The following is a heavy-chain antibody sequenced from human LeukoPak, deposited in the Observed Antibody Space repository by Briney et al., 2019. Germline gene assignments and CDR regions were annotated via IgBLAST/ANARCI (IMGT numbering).Heavy chain of an antibody. Sequence: ASLKVSCKASGYTFTNFDINWVRQAPGQGLEWMGWMNPVSGNAGSAQKFQGRVTLTGDTSISTAYMELRSLRSDDTAVYYCARDVGGYSPLDYWGQGTLVTVSS. J-gene: IGHJ4*02. D-gene: IGHD5-18*01. CDR3: ARDVGGYSPLDY. V-gene: IGHV1-8*01. CDR1: GYTFTNFD. CDR2: MNPVSGNA.